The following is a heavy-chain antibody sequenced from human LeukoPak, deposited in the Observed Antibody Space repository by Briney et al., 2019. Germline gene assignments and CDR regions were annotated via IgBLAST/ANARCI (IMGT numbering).Heavy chain of an antibody. CDR1: GGSFSGYY. CDR2: INHSGST. V-gene: IGHV4-34*01. Sequence: PSETLSLTCAVYGGSFSGYYWSWIRQPPGKGLEWIGEINHSGSTNYNPSLKSRVTISVDTSKNQFSLKLSSVTAADTAVYYCARSNLLIKGFDPWGQGTLVTVSS. J-gene: IGHJ5*02. D-gene: IGHD3-16*01. CDR3: ARSNLLIKGFDP.